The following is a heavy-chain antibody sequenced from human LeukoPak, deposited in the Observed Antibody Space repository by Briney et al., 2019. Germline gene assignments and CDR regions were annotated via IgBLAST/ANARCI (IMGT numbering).Heavy chain of an antibody. V-gene: IGHV4-31*03. CDR1: GGSISSGGYY. D-gene: IGHD6-19*01. CDR2: IYYSGST. CDR3: ARRGAVAGKYYYYYYMDV. J-gene: IGHJ6*03. Sequence: PSETLSLTCTVSGGSISSGGYYWSWIRQHPGKGLEWIGYIYYSGSTYYNPSLKSRVTISVDTSKNQFSLKLSSVTAADTAVYYCARRGAVAGKYYYYYYMDVWGKGTTVTVSS.